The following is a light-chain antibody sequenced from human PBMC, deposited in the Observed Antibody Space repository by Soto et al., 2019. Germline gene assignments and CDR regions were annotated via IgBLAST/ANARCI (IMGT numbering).Light chain of an antibody. Sequence: DVQMTQSPSSLSAFVGDRVTITCRASQSVANFLNWYQQKPGKAPEVLIYVSSHLKRGVPSRFSGSGSETEFTLTISSLQPEDFATYYCQQTFSTPLTFGGGTKVEVK. CDR2: VSS. J-gene: IGKJ4*01. V-gene: IGKV1-39*01. CDR1: QSVANF. CDR3: QQTFSTPLT.